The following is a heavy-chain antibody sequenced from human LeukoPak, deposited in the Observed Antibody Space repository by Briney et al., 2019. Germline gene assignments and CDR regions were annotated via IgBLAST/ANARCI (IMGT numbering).Heavy chain of an antibody. CDR3: TTVYWYYGSGSYDY. CDR2: IKSETDGGTT. CDR1: GFTFSNAW. V-gene: IGHV3-15*01. D-gene: IGHD3-10*01. Sequence: PGGSLRLSCAASGFTFSNAWMNWVRQAPGKGLEWVGRIKSETDGGTTDYAAPVKGRFTISRDGSKNTLYLQMNSLKSEDTAVYYCTTVYWYYGSGSYDYWGQGTLVTVSS. J-gene: IGHJ4*02.